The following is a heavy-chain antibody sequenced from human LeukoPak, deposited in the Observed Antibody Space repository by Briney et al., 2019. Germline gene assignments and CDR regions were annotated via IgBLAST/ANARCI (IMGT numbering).Heavy chain of an antibody. Sequence: SETLSLTCTVSGGSVSSYYWSWIRQPPGKGLEWIGYIYYSGSTNYNPSLKSRVTISVYTSKNQFSLKLSSVTAADTAVYYCARLKYYYDSSGYRAEYFQHWGQGTLVTVSS. J-gene: IGHJ1*01. CDR2: IYYSGST. D-gene: IGHD3-22*01. CDR1: GGSVSSYY. V-gene: IGHV4-59*02. CDR3: ARLKYYYDSSGYRAEYFQH.